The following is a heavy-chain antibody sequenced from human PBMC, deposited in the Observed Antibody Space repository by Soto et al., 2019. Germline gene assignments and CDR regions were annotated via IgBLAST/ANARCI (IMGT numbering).Heavy chain of an antibody. D-gene: IGHD3-16*02. J-gene: IGHJ5*02. CDR1: GYTFTSYA. CDR2: INAGNGNT. V-gene: IGHV1-3*01. Sequence: QVQLVQSGAEVKKPGASVKVSCKASGYTFTSYAMHWVRQAPGQRLEWMGWINAGNGNTKYSQKFQGRVTITRDTSASTAYMELSSLRSEDTAVYYCARDLLPLYDYIWGSYHLSAFDPWGQGTLVTVSS. CDR3: ARDLLPLYDYIWGSYHLSAFDP.